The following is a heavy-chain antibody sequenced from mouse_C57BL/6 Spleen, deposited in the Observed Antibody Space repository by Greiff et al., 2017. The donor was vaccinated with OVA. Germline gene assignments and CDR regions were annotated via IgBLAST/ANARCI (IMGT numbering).Heavy chain of an antibody. J-gene: IGHJ2*01. V-gene: IGHV3-6*01. CDR3: ARGRTGIDY. CDR2: ISYDGSN. D-gene: IGHD4-1*01. CDR1: GYSITSGYY. Sequence: ESGPGLVKPSQSLSLTCSVTGYSITSGYYWNWIRQFPGNKLEWMGYISYDGSNNYNPSLKNRISITRDTSKNQFFLKLNSVTTEDTATYYCARGRTGIDYWGQGTTLTVSS.